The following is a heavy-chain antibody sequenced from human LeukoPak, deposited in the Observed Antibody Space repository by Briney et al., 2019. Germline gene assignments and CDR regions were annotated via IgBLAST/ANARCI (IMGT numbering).Heavy chain of an antibody. CDR2: IYYSGST. D-gene: IGHD3-22*01. V-gene: IGHV4-59*08. J-gene: IGHJ5*02. Sequence: SETLSLTCTVSGGSISSYYWSWIRQPPGKGLEWGGYIYYSGSTNYNPSLKSRVTISVDTSKNQFSLKLRSVTAADTAVYYCASHELRITMIVVDNWFDPWGQGTLVTVSS. CDR1: GGSISSYY. CDR3: ASHELRITMIVVDNWFDP.